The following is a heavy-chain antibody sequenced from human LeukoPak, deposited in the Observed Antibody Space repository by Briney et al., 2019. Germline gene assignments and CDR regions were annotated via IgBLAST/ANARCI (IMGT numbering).Heavy chain of an antibody. Sequence: GGSLRLSCAASGFTFGTYAMSWVRQAPGKGLEWISAISGSGGSTYYADSVKGRFTISRDNSKNTLYLQMNSLRAEDTAVYYCARDYRSSWSFDPWGQGTLVTVSS. CDR3: ARDYRSSWSFDP. CDR2: ISGSGGST. D-gene: IGHD6-13*01. J-gene: IGHJ5*02. V-gene: IGHV3-23*01. CDR1: GFTFGTYA.